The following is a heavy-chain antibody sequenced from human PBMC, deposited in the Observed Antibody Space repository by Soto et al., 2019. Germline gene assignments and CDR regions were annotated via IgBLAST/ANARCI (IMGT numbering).Heavy chain of an antibody. CDR3: ARSGFWSGYYIPYYFDY. D-gene: IGHD3-3*01. CDR2: IYYSGST. CDR1: GGSISSYY. Sequence: SETLSLTCTVSGGSISSYYWSWIRQPPGKGLEWIGYIYYSGSTNYNPSLKSRVTISVDTSKNQFSLKLSSVTAADTAVYYCARSGFWSGYYIPYYFDYWGQGTLVTVSS. J-gene: IGHJ4*02. V-gene: IGHV4-59*01.